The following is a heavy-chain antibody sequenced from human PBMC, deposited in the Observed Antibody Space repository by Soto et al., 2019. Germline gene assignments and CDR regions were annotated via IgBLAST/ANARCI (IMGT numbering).Heavy chain of an antibody. CDR3: ARRAAAAYGLDV. Sequence: RCIGHGVGWISKMPGKGLEWMGIIYPGDSDTRYSPSFQGQVTISADKSISTAYLQWSSLKASDTAIYYCARRAAAAYGLDVWGQATSLSVSS. D-gene: IGHD6-13*01. V-gene: IGHV5-51*01. J-gene: IGHJ6*01. CDR2: IYPGDSDT. CDR1: RCIGHG.